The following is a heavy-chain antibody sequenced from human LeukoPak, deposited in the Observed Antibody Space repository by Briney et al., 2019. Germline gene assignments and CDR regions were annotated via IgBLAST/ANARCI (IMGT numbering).Heavy chain of an antibody. V-gene: IGHV3-64*01. CDR3: VRVSGSYGY. J-gene: IGHJ4*02. CDR2: ISSNGGST. Sequence: GGSLRLSCAASGFTFSSYAMHWVRQAPGKGLEYVSAISSNGGSTFYANSVKGRFTISRDTSKNTLYLQMGSLRAGDMAVYYCVRVSGSYGYWGQGTLVTVSS. D-gene: IGHD1-26*01. CDR1: GFTFSSYA.